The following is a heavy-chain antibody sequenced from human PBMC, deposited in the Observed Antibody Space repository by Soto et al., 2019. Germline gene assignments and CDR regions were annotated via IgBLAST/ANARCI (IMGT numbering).Heavy chain of an antibody. CDR3: ARHPERIAQIGWFDP. CDR2: ISSSSSTT. CDR1: GFTFSSYS. V-gene: IGHV3-48*01. Sequence: LRLSCAASGFTFSSYSMNWVRQAPGKGLEWVSYISSSSSTTYYADSVKGRFTISRDNAKNSLYLQMNSLRAEDTAVYYCARHPERIAQIGWFDPWGQGTLVTVSS. J-gene: IGHJ5*02. D-gene: IGHD6-13*01.